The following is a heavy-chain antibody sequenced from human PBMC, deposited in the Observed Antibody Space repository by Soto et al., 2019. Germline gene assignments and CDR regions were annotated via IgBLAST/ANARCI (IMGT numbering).Heavy chain of an antibody. CDR3: ARDDSFAFDI. CDR2: IRGTT. Sequence: GGSLRLSCAASGFTFTSYSMNWVRQAPGKRLEWVSYIRGTTHYADSVKGRFTISRDNARSSLYLQMNSLRADDTAVYYCARDDSFAFDIWGKGTMVTVSS. J-gene: IGHJ3*02. D-gene: IGHD2-21*01. CDR1: GFTFTSYS. V-gene: IGHV3-48*01.